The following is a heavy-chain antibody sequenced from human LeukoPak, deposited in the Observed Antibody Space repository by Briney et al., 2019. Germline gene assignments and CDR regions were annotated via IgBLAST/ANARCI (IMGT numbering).Heavy chain of an antibody. CDR1: GFTFSSYE. J-gene: IGHJ4*02. Sequence: AGGSLRLSCAASGFTFSSYEMHWVRQAPGKGLEWVSYISGSGTTIYYADSVKGRFTISRDNAKNSLYLQMNSLRADDTAVYYCARDSGFSGAQRGEFWGQGTLVTVSS. CDR2: ISGSGTTI. V-gene: IGHV3-48*03. D-gene: IGHD3-10*01. CDR3: ARDSGFSGAQRGEF.